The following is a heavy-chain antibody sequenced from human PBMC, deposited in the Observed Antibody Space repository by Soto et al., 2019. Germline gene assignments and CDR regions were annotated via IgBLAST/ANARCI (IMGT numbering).Heavy chain of an antibody. CDR1: GGSISSYY. J-gene: IGHJ4*02. D-gene: IGHD1-1*01. CDR3: ASRYVYSFDY. CDR2: IYYSGST. V-gene: IGHV4-59*08. Sequence: QVQLQESGPGLVKPSETLSLTCTVSGGSISSYYWSWIRQPPGKGLEWIGYIYYSGSTNYNPSLKSRVSISTDRSKNQCSTKLSSVTAAQTAVYYCASRYVYSFDYWGQSTLVTVSS.